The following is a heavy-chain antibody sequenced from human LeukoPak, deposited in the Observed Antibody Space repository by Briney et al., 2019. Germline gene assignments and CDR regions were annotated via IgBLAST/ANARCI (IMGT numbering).Heavy chain of an antibody. J-gene: IGHJ4*02. CDR3: TRHPAEGDY. CDR2: ISGSSSNT. V-gene: IGHV3-11*03. CDR1: GFTFSSYC. Sequence: GGSLRLSCAASGFTFSSYCMSWVRQAPGKGLESVSYISGSSSNTNYADSVKGRFTISRDNAKNSLYLQMNSLRAEDTAVYYCTRHPAEGDYWGQGTLVTVSS. D-gene: IGHD2-15*01.